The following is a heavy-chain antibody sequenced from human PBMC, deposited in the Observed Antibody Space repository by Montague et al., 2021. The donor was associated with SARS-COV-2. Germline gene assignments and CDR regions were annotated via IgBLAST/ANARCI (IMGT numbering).Heavy chain of an antibody. D-gene: IGHD6-13*01. J-gene: IGHJ4*02. CDR2: SGST. Sequence: SGSTNYNPSLKSRVTISVDTSKNQLSLRPRSVTAADTAVYYCVRVGVSNWYSFFDYWGQGTLVTVS. V-gene: IGHV4-59*01. CDR3: VRVGVSNWYSFFDY.